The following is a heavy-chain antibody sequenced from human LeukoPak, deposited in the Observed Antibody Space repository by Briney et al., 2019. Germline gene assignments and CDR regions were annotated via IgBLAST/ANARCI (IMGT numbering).Heavy chain of an antibody. CDR1: GFTFSSYW. D-gene: IGHD2-8*01. CDR2: INSDGSST. V-gene: IGHV3-74*01. Sequence: PGGSLRLSCAASGFTFSSYWMHWVRQAPGKGLVWVSRINSDGSSTSYADAVKGRFTISRDNAKNMAYLQMNSLRAEDTAVYYCARVQGHPPNGLDIWGQGTMVTVSS. J-gene: IGHJ3*02. CDR3: ARVQGHPPNGLDI.